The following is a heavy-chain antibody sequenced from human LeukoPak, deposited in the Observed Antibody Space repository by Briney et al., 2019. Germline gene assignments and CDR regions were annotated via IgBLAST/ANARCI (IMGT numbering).Heavy chain of an antibody. J-gene: IGHJ6*03. D-gene: IGHD1-1*01. CDR3: ARVSWFPGTSYYYMDV. V-gene: IGHV4-59*01. CDR1: GGSISSYY. CDR2: IHYSGTT. Sequence: SETLSLTCTVSGGSISSYYWSWIRQPPGKGLEWIGYIHYSGTTNYNPSLKSRVTISVDTTKNQFSLKLSSVTAADTAVYYCARVSWFPGTSYYYMDVWGKGTTVTVSS.